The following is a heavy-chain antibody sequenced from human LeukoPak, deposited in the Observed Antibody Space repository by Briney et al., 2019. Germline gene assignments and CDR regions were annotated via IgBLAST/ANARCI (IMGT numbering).Heavy chain of an antibody. V-gene: IGHV1-69*05. CDR3: ARDLARWEMATIFPYYMDV. Sequence: GASVKVSCKASGGTFSSYAISWVRQAPGQGLEWMGGIIPIFGTANYAQKFQGRVTITTDESTSTAYMELSCLRSEDTAVYYCARDLARWEMATIFPYYMDVWGKGTTVTVSS. CDR2: IIPIFGTA. J-gene: IGHJ6*03. D-gene: IGHD5-24*01. CDR1: GGTFSSYA.